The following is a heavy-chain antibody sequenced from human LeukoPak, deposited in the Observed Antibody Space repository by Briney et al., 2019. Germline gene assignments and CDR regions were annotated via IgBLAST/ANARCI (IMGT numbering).Heavy chain of an antibody. D-gene: IGHD6-19*01. J-gene: IGHJ6*02. CDR1: GDSVSSNSAA. V-gene: IGHV6-1*01. Sequence: SQTLSLTCAISGDSVSSNSAAWNWIRQSPSRGLEWLGRTYYRSKWYNDYAVSVKGRITINPDTSKNQFSLQLNSVTPEDTAVYYCARTYSSGWLYYYYGMDVWGQGTTVTVSS. CDR2: TYYRSKWYN. CDR3: ARTYSSGWLYYYYGMDV.